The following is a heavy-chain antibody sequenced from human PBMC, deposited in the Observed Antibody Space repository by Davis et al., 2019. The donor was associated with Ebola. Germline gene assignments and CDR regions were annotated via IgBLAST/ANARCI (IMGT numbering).Heavy chain of an antibody. CDR3: ARETYGDYGLYYYGMDV. D-gene: IGHD4-17*01. J-gene: IGHJ6*02. CDR2: IYYSGST. Sequence: SETLSLTCTVSGGSISSYYWSWIRQPPGKGLEWIGYIYYSGSTNYNPSLKSRVTISVDTSKNQFSLKLSSVTAADTAVYYCARETYGDYGLYYYGMDVWGQGTTVTVSS. CDR1: GGSISSYY. V-gene: IGHV4-59*01.